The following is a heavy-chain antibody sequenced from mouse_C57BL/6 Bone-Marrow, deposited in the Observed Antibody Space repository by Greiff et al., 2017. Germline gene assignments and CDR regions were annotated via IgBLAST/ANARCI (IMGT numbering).Heavy chain of an antibody. V-gene: IGHV1-64*01. J-gene: IGHJ3*01. CDR3: ARCPNYYGSSPFAY. CDR2: IHPNGGST. D-gene: IGHD1-1*01. CDR1: GYTFTSYW. Sequence: QVQLQQPGAELVKPGASVKLSCKASGYTFTSYWMHWVKQRPGQGLEWIGMIHPNGGSTNYNEKFKSKATLTVDKSSSTAYMQLSSLSSEDSAVYYCARCPNYYGSSPFAYWGQGTLVTVSA.